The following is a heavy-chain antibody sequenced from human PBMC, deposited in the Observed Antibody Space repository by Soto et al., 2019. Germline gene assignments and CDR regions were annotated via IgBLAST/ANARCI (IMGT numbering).Heavy chain of an antibody. J-gene: IGHJ6*03. Sequence: QLQLQESGPGLVKPSETLSLTCTVSGGSISSSSYYWGWIRQPPGKGLEWIGSIYYSGSTYYNPSLKSRVPISVDTSKNQFSLKLSSVTAADTAVYYCARHDNYGSGSSNYMDVWGKGTTVTVSS. CDR3: ARHDNYGSGSSNYMDV. D-gene: IGHD3-10*01. V-gene: IGHV4-39*01. CDR2: IYYSGST. CDR1: GGSISSSSYY.